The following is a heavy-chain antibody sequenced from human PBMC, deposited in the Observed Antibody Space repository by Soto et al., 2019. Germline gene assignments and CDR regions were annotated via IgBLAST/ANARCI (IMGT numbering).Heavy chain of an antibody. J-gene: IGHJ3*02. V-gene: IGHV1-18*01. Sequence: ASVKVSCKASGYTFTSYGISWVRQAPGQGLEWMGWISAYNGNTNYAQKLQGRVTMTTDTSTSTAYMELRSLRSDDTAVYYCARDLIVVVPCAMPAFDIWGQGTMGTV. CDR3: ARDLIVVVPCAMPAFDI. CDR2: ISAYNGNT. CDR1: GYTFTSYG. D-gene: IGHD2-2*01.